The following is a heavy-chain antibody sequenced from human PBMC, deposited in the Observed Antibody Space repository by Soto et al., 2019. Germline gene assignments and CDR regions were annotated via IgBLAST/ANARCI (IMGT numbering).Heavy chain of an antibody. CDR3: ATLGIVVVPAALGG. V-gene: IGHV4-39*01. J-gene: IGHJ4*02. D-gene: IGHD2-2*03. CDR1: GGSISSSSYY. CDR2: IYYSGST. Sequence: QLQLQESGPGLVKPSETLSLTCTVSGGSISSSSYYWGWIRQPPGKGLEWIGSIYYSGSTYYNPSLKSRVTISVDTSKNQFSLKLSSVTAADTAVYYCATLGIVVVPAALGGWGQGTLVTVSS.